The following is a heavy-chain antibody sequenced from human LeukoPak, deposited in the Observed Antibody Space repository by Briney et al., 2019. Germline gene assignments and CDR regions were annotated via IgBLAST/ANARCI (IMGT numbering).Heavy chain of an antibody. CDR2: INYSGRN. J-gene: IGHJ6*02. CDR1: GDSISSVGYY. V-gene: IGHV4-31*03. D-gene: IGHD4-23*01. CDR3: AREGTGDGGQSSAFLHYYGMAV. Sequence: SETLSLTCNVSGDSISSVGYYWGWIRQHPGNGREWIVYINYSGRNYRNTSRGSGVTLPVNTSQKHFSLKLSSVTAAAPPVYYCAREGTGDGGQSSAFLHYYGMAVWGRGATVSVSS.